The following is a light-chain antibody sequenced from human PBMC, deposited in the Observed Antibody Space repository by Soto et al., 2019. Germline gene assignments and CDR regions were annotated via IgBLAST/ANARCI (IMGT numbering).Light chain of an antibody. CDR2: GAS. CDR1: QSVSSN. Sequence: EIVMTQSPATLSVSPGERATLSCRASQSVSSNLAWYQQKPGQAPRLLIYGASTRATGIPARFSGSGSGTEFNLTLTSLQSEDFAVYYCQQYNNWPSMYTFGQGTKLEIK. J-gene: IGKJ2*01. CDR3: QQYNNWPSMYT. V-gene: IGKV3-15*01.